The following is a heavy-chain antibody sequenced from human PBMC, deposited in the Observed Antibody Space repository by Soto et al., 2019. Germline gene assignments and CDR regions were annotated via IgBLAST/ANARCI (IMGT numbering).Heavy chain of an antibody. J-gene: IGHJ6*02. CDR3: VSRIAAARWYYYYAMDV. Sequence: QVQLVQSGAEVRKPGSSVKVSCKASGGTFRSYGVSWVRQAPGQGLEWMGGIIPMLGTPNYAQKFQDRVTITADESTSTAYMELSSLISEDTAVYFCVSRIAAARWYYYYAMDVWGQGTTVTVSS. V-gene: IGHV1-69*01. CDR1: GGTFRSYG. D-gene: IGHD6-13*01. CDR2: IIPMLGTP.